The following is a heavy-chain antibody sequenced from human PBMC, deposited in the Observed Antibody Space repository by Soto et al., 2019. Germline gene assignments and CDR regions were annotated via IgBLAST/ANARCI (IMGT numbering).Heavy chain of an antibody. J-gene: IGHJ3*02. CDR2: IYYSGST. CDR3: ARDGEYSGYDLVSAFDI. V-gene: IGHV4-59*01. D-gene: IGHD5-12*01. Sequence: SETLALTCTVSGGSISSYYWSWIRQPPGKGLEWIGYIYYSGSTNYNPSLKSRVTISVDTSKNQFSLKLSSVTAADTAVYYCARDGEYSGYDLVSAFDIWGQGTMVTVSS. CDR1: GGSISSYY.